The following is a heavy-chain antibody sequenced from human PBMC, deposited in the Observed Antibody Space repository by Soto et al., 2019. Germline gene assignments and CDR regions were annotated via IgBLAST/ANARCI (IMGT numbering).Heavy chain of an antibody. CDR3: AREAGDSGSYYAQYYFDY. D-gene: IGHD1-26*01. CDR1: GYTFTGYY. Sequence: GASEKVSCKASGYTFTGYYMHWVRQAPGQGLEWMGWINPNSGGTNYAQKFQGWVTMTRDTSISTAYMELSRLRSDDTAVYYCAREAGDSGSYYAQYYFDYWGQGTLVTVSS. CDR2: INPNSGGT. J-gene: IGHJ4*02. V-gene: IGHV1-2*04.